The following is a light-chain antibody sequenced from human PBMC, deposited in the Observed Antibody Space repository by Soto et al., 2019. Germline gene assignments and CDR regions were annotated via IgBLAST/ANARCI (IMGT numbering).Light chain of an antibody. Sequence: QAVVTQPPSASGTPGQRVTISCSGSSSNIGSNTVSWYQQLPGTAPDLLIYSDYDRPSGVPDRFSGSKSGTSASLAISGLQSEDEADYYCATWDDSLSGYVFGAGTKLTVL. CDR1: SSNIGSNT. CDR3: ATWDDSLSGYV. J-gene: IGLJ1*01. V-gene: IGLV1-44*01. CDR2: SDY.